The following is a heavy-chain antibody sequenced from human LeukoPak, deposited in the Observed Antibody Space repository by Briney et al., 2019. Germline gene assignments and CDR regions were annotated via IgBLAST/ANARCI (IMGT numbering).Heavy chain of an antibody. CDR1: GGSFSGYY. J-gene: IGHJ3*02. D-gene: IGHD5-18*01. CDR3: ARRGHNYGYAFDI. CDR2: INHSGST. Sequence: TSETLSLTCAVYGGSFSGYYWSWIRQPPGKGLEWIGEINHSGSTNYNPSLKSRVTISVDTSKNQLFLRLNSLTAADTAVYYCARRGHNYGYAFDIWGQGTMVTVSS. V-gene: IGHV4-34*01.